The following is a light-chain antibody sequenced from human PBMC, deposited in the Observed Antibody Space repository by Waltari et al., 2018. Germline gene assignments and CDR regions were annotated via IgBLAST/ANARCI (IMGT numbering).Light chain of an antibody. CDR1: YPPIGNNP. V-gene: IGLV1-44*01. CDR2: STS. CDR3: ATWDGSLEGYV. Sequence: QSVLTQPPSASGTPGQRVTISCSGSYPPIGNNPVNWYQQPPGTAPTLLIHSTSQRPSGVPDRFSGSKSGTSVSLAISGLQSDDEADYYCATWDGSLEGYVFGTGTKVSVL. J-gene: IGLJ1*01.